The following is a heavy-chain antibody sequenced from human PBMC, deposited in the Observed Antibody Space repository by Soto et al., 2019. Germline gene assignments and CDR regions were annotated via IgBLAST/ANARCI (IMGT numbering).Heavy chain of an antibody. CDR3: ARDLRYGDITDY. J-gene: IGHJ4*02. CDR2: ISAYNGNT. D-gene: IGHD4-17*01. CDR1: GYTFTIYV. Sequence: ASVKVSCKASGYTFTIYVINWVRQAPGQGLEWMGWISAYNGNTDYAQKFQGRVTMTTDTSTTTAYMELRSLRSDDTAVYYCARDLRYGDITDYWGQGTLVTVSS. V-gene: IGHV1-18*01.